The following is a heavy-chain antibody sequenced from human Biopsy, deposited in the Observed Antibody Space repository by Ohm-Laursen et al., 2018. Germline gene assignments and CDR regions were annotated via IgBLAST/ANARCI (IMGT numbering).Heavy chain of an antibody. J-gene: IGHJ4*02. V-gene: IGHV3-33*01. CDR2: IWYDGTDK. CDR1: GFTFSGYG. Sequence: SLRLSCAASGFTFSGYGMHWVRQAPGKGLEWVAVIWYDGTDKFYADSVKGRFTVSRDNSKNTLYLHMNSLRAEDTAVYYCARGRTGGWGQGTLVTVSS. D-gene: IGHD1/OR15-1a*01. CDR3: ARGRTGG.